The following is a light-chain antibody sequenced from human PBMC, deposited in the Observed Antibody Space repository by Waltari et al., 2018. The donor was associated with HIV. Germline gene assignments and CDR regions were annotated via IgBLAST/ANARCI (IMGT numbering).Light chain of an antibody. CDR3: SSYGGVASYLI. CDR2: VVN. Sequence: QSVLTQPPSVSGSPGQSVTISCTGTSRDIGAYDYVSWFQKFPCTAPKRLIFVVNKRPSGVPDRFSGFKSGATAFLTISGLHPDDESDYFCSSYGGVASYLIFGGGTTLTVL. CDR1: SRDIGAYDY. J-gene: IGLJ2*01. V-gene: IGLV2-11*01.